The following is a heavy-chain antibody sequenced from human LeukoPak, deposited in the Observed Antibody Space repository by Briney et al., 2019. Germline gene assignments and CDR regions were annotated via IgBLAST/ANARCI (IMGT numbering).Heavy chain of an antibody. CDR3: ASRLWFGERRFDP. D-gene: IGHD3-10*01. V-gene: IGHV4-34*01. Sequence: KPSETLSLTCAVYGGSFSGYYWSCIRQPPGKGLEWIGEINHSGSTNYNPSLKSRVTISVDTSKNQFSLKLSSVTAADTAVYYCASRLWFGERRFDPWGQGSLVTVSS. J-gene: IGHJ5*02. CDR1: GGSFSGYY. CDR2: INHSGST.